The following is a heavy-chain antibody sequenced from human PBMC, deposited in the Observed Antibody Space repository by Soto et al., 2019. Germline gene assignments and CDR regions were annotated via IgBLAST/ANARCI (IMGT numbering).Heavy chain of an antibody. D-gene: IGHD1-26*01. Sequence: SQTLSLTCAISGYSVSSNSAAWNWIRQSPSRGLEWLGRTYYRSKWYNDYAVSVKSRITINPDTSKNQFSLQLNSVTPEDTAVYYCARDRDIVGATFFYYYGRDVWGQGTTGTVYS. CDR2: TYYRSKWYN. CDR1: GYSVSSNSAA. CDR3: ARDRDIVGATFFYYYGRDV. J-gene: IGHJ6*02. V-gene: IGHV6-1*01.